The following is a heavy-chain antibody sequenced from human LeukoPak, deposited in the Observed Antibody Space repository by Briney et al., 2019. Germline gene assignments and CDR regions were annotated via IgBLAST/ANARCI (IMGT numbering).Heavy chain of an antibody. CDR2: ISWNEDS. J-gene: IGHJ5*02. CDR3: AHLSAEGCSGTSCYRNWFDP. V-gene: IGHV2-5*01. Sequence: SGPTQANLTQTLTLTFTSTGCALTTIEVVVGWIRQPPAMALEDIPLISWNEDSRSIPSLKTRLTITKDTSKNQVALTITNLDPVDRATYYCAHLSAEGCSGTSCYRNWFDPWGKGTLVTVSS. D-gene: IGHD2-2*01. CDR1: GCALTTIEVV.